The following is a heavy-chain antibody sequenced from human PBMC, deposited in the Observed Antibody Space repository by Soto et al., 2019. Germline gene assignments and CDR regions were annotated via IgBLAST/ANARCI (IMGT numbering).Heavy chain of an antibody. D-gene: IGHD1-1*01. CDR3: ARGRYGDY. V-gene: IGHV1-18*01. CDR2: IGAHNGNT. CDR1: GYTFTSYG. J-gene: IGHJ4*02. Sequence: QVHLVQSGAEVKKPGASVKVSCKASGYTFTSYGITWVRQAPGQGLEWMGWIGAHNGNTDYAQKLQGRVIVTRDTSMSTDYMELRSLRSDDTAVYYCARGRYGDYWGQGALVTVSS.